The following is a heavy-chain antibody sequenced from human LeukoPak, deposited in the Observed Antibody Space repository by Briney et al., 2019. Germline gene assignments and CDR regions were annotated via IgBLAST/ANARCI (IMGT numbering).Heavy chain of an antibody. CDR3: ARLSPGRIFDY. J-gene: IGHJ4*02. CDR2: IDQDGSII. CDR1: GFTFSTYW. Sequence: PGGSLRLSCAGSGFTFSTYWMTWVRQAPGKGLEWVATIDQDGSIIYYVDSVKGRFAISRDNAKKSLYLQMNSLRAEETAVYYCARLSPGRIFDYWGQGSLVTVSS. D-gene: IGHD1-1*01. V-gene: IGHV3-7*04.